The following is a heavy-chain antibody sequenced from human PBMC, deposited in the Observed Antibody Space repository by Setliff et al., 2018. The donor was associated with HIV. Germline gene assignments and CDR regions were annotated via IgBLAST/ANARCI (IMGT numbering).Heavy chain of an antibody. Sequence: ASVKVSCKPSGYTFTGYYMHWVRQAPGQGLEWMGWINPNSGATNYAQKFQGRVTITTDESTSTAYMELSSLRSEDTAVYYCARGAVVTNYFDYWGQGTLVTVSS. V-gene: IGHV1-2*02. CDR3: ARGAVVTNYFDY. CDR1: GYTFTGYY. J-gene: IGHJ4*02. CDR2: INPNSGAT. D-gene: IGHD2-15*01.